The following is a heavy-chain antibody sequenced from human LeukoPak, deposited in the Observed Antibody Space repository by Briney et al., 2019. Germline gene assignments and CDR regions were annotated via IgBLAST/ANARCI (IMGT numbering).Heavy chain of an antibody. CDR1: GGSISSYY. Sequence: PSETLSLTCTVSGGSISSYYWSWIRQPPGKGLEGIGYIYYSGSTNYNPSLKSRVTISVDTSKNQFSLKLSSVTAADTAVYYCARFGNYDFWSGYIDYWGQGTLVTVSS. D-gene: IGHD3-3*01. V-gene: IGHV4-59*01. CDR3: ARFGNYDFWSGYIDY. CDR2: IYYSGST. J-gene: IGHJ4*02.